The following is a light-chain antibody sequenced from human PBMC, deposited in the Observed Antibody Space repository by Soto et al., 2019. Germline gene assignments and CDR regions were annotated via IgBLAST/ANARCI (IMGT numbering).Light chain of an antibody. Sequence: DIQMTQSPSTLSASVGDRVTITCRASQSITTFLAWYQQKPGKAPKLLIYKASTLKSGVPSRFSGSGSGTEFTLTISSLQPDDFATYYCQCYSSYPWTFGQGTKV. CDR2: KAS. J-gene: IGKJ1*01. CDR1: QSITTF. V-gene: IGKV1-5*03. CDR3: QCYSSYPWT.